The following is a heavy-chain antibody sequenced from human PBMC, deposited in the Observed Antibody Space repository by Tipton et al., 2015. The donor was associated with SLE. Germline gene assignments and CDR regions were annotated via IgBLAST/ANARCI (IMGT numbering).Heavy chain of an antibody. CDR3: AGREKLEQHFDY. CDR2: IYYSGST. Sequence: TLSLTCTVSGGSISSSSYYWGWIRQPPGKGLEWIGSIYYSGSTYYNPSLKSRVTISVDTSKNQFSLKLSSVTAADTAVYYCAGREKLEQHFDYWGQGTLVTVSS. V-gene: IGHV4-39*01. CDR1: GGSISSSSYY. D-gene: IGHD1/OR15-1a*01. J-gene: IGHJ4*02.